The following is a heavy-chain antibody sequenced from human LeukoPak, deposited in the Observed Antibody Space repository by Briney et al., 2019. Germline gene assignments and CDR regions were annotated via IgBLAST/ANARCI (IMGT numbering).Heavy chain of an antibody. V-gene: IGHV3-49*03. J-gene: IGHJ4*02. D-gene: IGHD2-15*01. Sequence: TGGSLRLSCTASGFTFGDYGMSCFRQAPGKGLEWVGFIRSKPYGGTAENAASVKGRFTISRDDSKSIAYLQMNSLRPEDTAVYYCSRVLGYCSGTSCCSYHPDYWGRGTLLTVSS. CDR1: GFTFGDYG. CDR3: SRVLGYCSGTSCCSYHPDY. CDR2: IRSKPYGGTA.